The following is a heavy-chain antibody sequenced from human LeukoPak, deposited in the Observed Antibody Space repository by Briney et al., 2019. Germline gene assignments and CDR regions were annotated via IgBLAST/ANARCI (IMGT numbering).Heavy chain of an antibody. CDR2: IYHSGST. Sequence: SGTLSLTCAVSGGSVSSNNWWTWVRQPPGKGLEWIGEIYHSGSTNYNPSLKSRVTISVNKSKNQFSLRLTSVTAADTAVYYCARAVGASEEKKIWGQGTLVTVSS. V-gene: IGHV4-4*02. CDR1: GGSVSSNNW. D-gene: IGHD1-26*01. J-gene: IGHJ4*02. CDR3: ARAVGASEEKKI.